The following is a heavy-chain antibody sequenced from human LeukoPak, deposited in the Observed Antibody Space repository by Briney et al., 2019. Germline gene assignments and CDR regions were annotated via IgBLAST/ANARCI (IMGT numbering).Heavy chain of an antibody. D-gene: IGHD4-17*01. V-gene: IGHV1-8*01. J-gene: IGHJ6*02. CDR2: MNPNSGNT. CDR3: ASVDYAYYYYGMDV. Sequence: ASVKVSCKASGYTFTSYDINWVRQATGQGLEWMGWMNPNSGNTGYAQKFQGRVTMTRNTSISTAYMELSSLRSEDTAVYYSASVDYAYYYYGMDVWGQGTTVTVSS. CDR1: GYTFTSYD.